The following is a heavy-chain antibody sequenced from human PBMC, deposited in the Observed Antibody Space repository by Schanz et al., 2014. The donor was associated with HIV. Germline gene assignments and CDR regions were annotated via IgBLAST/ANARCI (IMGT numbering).Heavy chain of an antibody. J-gene: IGHJ5*02. CDR3: ARARAKIEGRPVGNWFDP. D-gene: IGHD6-6*01. V-gene: IGHV1-8*01. CDR1: GYTFSSYD. Sequence: QVPLVQSGAEVKNPGASVKVSCKASGYTFSSYDINWVRQATGQGPEWMGWMNPNSGHTGYAQKFQGRVDMTRTTSISTAYMELRGLTSEDTAVYFCARARAKIEGRPVGNWFDPWGQGTLVTVSS. CDR2: MNPNSGHT.